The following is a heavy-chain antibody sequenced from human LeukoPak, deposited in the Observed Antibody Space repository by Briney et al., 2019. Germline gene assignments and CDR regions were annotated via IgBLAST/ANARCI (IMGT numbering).Heavy chain of an antibody. D-gene: IGHD3-16*02. Sequence: SVKVSCKASGDTFNRYTINWVRQAPGQGLEWMGRIIPIFGTTNYAQKLQGRVTITTDEPTSTAYMELNSLRSEDTAVYYCAAAWGNYRYTGHDYWGQGTLVTVSS. CDR3: AAAWGNYRYTGHDY. CDR2: IIPIFGTT. V-gene: IGHV1-69*05. CDR1: GDTFNRYT. J-gene: IGHJ4*02.